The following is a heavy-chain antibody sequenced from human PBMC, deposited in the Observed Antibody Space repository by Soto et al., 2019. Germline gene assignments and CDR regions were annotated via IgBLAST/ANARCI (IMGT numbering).Heavy chain of an antibody. Sequence: GASVKVSCKASGYAFTNYYMHWARQAPGQGLEWMGIINPSGGGTSYAQKFQGRLTVTRDTSTSTVYMEPRTLRSEDTAVYYCARDRGGGPFEGYDFWSGYPPDGMDVWGQGTTVTVYS. V-gene: IGHV1-46*01. CDR1: GYAFTNYY. J-gene: IGHJ6*01. CDR3: ARDRGGGPFEGYDFWSGYPPDGMDV. CDR2: INPSGGGT. D-gene: IGHD3-3*01.